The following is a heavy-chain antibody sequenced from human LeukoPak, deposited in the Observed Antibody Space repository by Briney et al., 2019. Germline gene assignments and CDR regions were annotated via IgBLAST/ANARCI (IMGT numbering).Heavy chain of an antibody. D-gene: IGHD5-12*01. V-gene: IGHV3-33*01. CDR3: AREAIVATIRGAFDI. Sequence: GGSLRLSCAAPGFTFSSYGMHWVRQAPGKGLEWVAVIWCDGSNKYYADSVKGRFTISRDNSKNTLYLQMNSLRAEDTAVYYCAREAIVATIRGAFDIWGQGTMVTVSS. J-gene: IGHJ3*02. CDR1: GFTFSSYG. CDR2: IWCDGSNK.